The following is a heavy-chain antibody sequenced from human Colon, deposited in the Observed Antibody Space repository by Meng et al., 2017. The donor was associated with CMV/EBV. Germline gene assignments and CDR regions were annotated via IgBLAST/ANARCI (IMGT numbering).Heavy chain of an antibody. CDR3: ARVLCGKLLTLTRHFDL. D-gene: IGHD1-26*01. Sequence: FTFSNYWMTWVRQAPGKGLEWVANMERDGSDKYYVSSVRGRFTISRDIAKNSMYLQMNSLRAEDTGLYYCARVLCGKLLTLTRHFDLWGRGTLVTVSS. V-gene: IGHV3-7*01. CDR2: MERDGSDK. CDR1: FTFSNYW. J-gene: IGHJ2*01.